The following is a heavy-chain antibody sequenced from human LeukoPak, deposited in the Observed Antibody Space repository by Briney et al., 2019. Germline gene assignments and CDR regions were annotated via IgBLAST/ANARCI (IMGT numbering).Heavy chain of an antibody. Sequence: SETLSLTCSVSGASISGGTYYWGWIRQPPGKGLEWIGSIYYTGSTYDNPSLKSRVTISADTSKNQFSLKLSSVTAADTAVYYCARRGGSGRAFDHWGQGTLVTVSS. CDR2: IYYTGST. CDR1: GASISGGTYY. D-gene: IGHD1-26*01. CDR3: ARRGGSGRAFDH. V-gene: IGHV4-39*01. J-gene: IGHJ4*02.